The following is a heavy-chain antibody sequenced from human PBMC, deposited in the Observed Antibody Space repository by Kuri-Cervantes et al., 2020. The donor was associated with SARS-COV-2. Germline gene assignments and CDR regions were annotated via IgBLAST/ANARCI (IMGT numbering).Heavy chain of an antibody. D-gene: IGHD6-6*01. V-gene: IGHV1-2*04. Sequence: ASVKVSCKASGYTFTSYDINWVRQATGQGLEWMGWINPNSGGTNYAQKFQGWVTMTRDTSISTAYMELSRLRSDDTAVYYCARLSKYSSSSSYYYYGMDVWGQGTTVTVSS. CDR2: INPNSGGT. CDR1: GYTFTSYD. CDR3: ARLSKYSSSSSYYYYGMDV. J-gene: IGHJ6*02.